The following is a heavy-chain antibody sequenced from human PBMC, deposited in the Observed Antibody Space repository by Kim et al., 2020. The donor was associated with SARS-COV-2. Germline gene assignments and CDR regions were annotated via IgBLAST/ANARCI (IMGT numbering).Heavy chain of an antibody. Sequence: TIYYADTVTGRFTISRNNAKTALDLQMNSLRDEDTAVYYCARGGYSPLDDWGQGTLVTVSS. CDR2: TI. D-gene: IGHD3-22*01. CDR3: ARGGYSPLDD. V-gene: IGHV3-48*02. J-gene: IGHJ4*02.